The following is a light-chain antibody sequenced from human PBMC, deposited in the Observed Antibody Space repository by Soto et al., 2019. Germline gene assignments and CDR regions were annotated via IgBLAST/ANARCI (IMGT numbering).Light chain of an antibody. CDR1: SSNIGGTNY. V-gene: IGLV1-47*02. CDR3: ASWYDRLGAVI. J-gene: IGLJ2*01. Sequence: QSVLTQPPSASGTPGQRVFISCSGSSSNIGGTNYAYWYQQLPGAAPKLLMHSNNLRPSGVPERISGSKFGTAASLAISGLRSEDEAVYYCASWYDRLGAVIFGGGTKVTAL. CDR2: SNN.